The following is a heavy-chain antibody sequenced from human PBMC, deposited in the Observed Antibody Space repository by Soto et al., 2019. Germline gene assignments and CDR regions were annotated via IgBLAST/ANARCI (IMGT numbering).Heavy chain of an antibody. V-gene: IGHV1-69*01. CDR2: IIPMFAAT. J-gene: IGHJ4*02. D-gene: IGHD2-15*01. CDR3: ARGAIVAVPAALSSYHDYTNYRFDS. CDR1: GGSFSDFA. Sequence: QVQLAQSGAEMTKPGSSVKVSCRASGGSFSDFAFSWVRQAPGQGLEWMGGIIPMFAATKYAQRLQDRVTITAVESTNTVYLALNSLTSEDTAIYYCARGAIVAVPAALSSYHDYTNYRFDSWGQGTLVTVSS.